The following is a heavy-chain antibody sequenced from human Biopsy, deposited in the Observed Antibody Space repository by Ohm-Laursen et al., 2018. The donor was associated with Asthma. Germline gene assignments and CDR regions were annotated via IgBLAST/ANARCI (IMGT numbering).Heavy chain of an antibody. CDR2: ITFDGSTQ. D-gene: IGHD6-13*01. Sequence: SLRLSCAASGTHFGSYNMHWARQAPGKGLEWVAVITFDGSTQHYGDSVKGRFTISRDNSKNMLFLQMNSLRAEDTAVYYCSRDTLGYYFDIWGQGTKVTVSS. J-gene: IGHJ4*02. CDR3: SRDTLGYYFDI. V-gene: IGHV3-30-3*01. CDR1: GTHFGSYN.